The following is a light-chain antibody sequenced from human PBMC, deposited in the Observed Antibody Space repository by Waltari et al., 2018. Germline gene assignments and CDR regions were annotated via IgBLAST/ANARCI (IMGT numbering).Light chain of an antibody. CDR1: SGSIGSSY. CDR2: ADY. Sequence: NFILTQTHSVSESPGQTVTLSCTRSSGSIGSSYVQWYQQRPGIAPTTVTYADYQRPSGVPERFSGSIDSSSNSAYVTISGLKPEDEADYYCQSYDNDNVVFGGGTRLTVL. J-gene: IGLJ3*02. CDR3: QSYDNDNVV. V-gene: IGLV6-57*03.